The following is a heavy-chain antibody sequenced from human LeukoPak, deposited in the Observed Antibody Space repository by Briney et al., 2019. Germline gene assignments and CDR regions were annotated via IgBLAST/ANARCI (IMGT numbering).Heavy chain of an antibody. CDR3: AKDPYSSGPYNCFDP. D-gene: IGHD6-19*01. J-gene: IGHJ5*02. Sequence: PGGSLRLSRAASGFTFSSYAMTWVRQPPGRGLEWVLAITGSGDSTYYTDSVKGVFTNSRDNSKNTLYLQMNRLRAEYTAVYYCAKDPYSSGPYNCFDPWGQGTLVTVSS. CDR2: ITGSGDST. CDR1: GFTFSSYA. V-gene: IGHV3-23*01.